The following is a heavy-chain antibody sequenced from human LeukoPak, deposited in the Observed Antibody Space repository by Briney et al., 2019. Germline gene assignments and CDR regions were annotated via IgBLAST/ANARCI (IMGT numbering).Heavy chain of an antibody. CDR3: ASASSTKSWDYYYMDV. CDR2: INPSGGST. J-gene: IGHJ6*03. CDR1: GYTFTSYG. Sequence: ASVKVSCKASGYTFTSYGISWVRQAPGQGLEWMGIINPSGGSTSYAQKFQGRVTMTRDTSTSTAYMEMSSLRSEDTAVYYCASASSTKSWDYYYMDVWGKGTTVTISS. V-gene: IGHV1-46*01. D-gene: IGHD5/OR15-5a*01.